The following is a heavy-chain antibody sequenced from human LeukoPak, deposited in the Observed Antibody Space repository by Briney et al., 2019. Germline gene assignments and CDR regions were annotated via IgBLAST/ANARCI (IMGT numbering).Heavy chain of an antibody. D-gene: IGHD2-2*01. J-gene: IGHJ4*02. Sequence: GESLKISCKGSGYSFTSYWIGWVRQMPGKGLEWMGIIYPGDSDTRYSPSFQGQVTISADKSISTAYLQWSSLKASDTAMYYCARGSTERYQLQRYYFDYWGQGTLVTVSS. CDR2: IYPGDSDT. V-gene: IGHV5-51*01. CDR3: ARGSTERYQLQRYYFDY. CDR1: GYSFTSYW.